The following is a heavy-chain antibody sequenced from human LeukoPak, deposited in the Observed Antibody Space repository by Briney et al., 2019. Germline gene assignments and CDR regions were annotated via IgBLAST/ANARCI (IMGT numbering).Heavy chain of an antibody. CDR3: AIPMVRGVGFDY. CDR1: GFTFSSYG. Sequence: PGGSLRLSCAASGFTFSSYGMHWVRQAPGKGLEWVAVISYDGSNKYYADSVKGRFTISRDNSKNTLYLQMNSLRAEDTAVYYCAIPMVRGVGFDYRGQGTLVTVSS. D-gene: IGHD3-10*01. CDR2: ISYDGSNK. J-gene: IGHJ4*02. V-gene: IGHV3-30*03.